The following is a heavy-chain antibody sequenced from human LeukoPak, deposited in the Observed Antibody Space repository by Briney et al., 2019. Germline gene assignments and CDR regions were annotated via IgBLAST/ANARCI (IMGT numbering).Heavy chain of an antibody. CDR2: IFYTGST. D-gene: IGHD3-10*01. CDR1: GDSISSFY. V-gene: IGHV4-59*01. J-gene: IGHJ4*02. Sequence: SETLSLTCTVSGDSISSFYWSWIRQPPGKGLEWIGYIFYTGSTNYNPSLKSRVTISVDTSKNQFSLKLSPVTAADTAVYYCARRPGAHFDYWGQGTLVTVSS. CDR3: ARRPGAHFDY.